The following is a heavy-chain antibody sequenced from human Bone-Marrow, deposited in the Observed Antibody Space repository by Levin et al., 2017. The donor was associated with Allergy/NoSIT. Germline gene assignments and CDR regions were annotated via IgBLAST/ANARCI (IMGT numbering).Heavy chain of an antibody. J-gene: IGHJ6*01. CDR1: GFKFTDYW. CDR3: ARARRESGYYFYALDV. V-gene: IGHV3-11*01. CDR2: ISTTGTSM. D-gene: IGHD6-25*01. Sequence: PGGSLRLSCATSGFKFTDYWMTWIRQAPGKGLEGISYISTTGTSMYYAESVKGRFTISRDNAKKSVTLQMNSLRADDTALYYCARARRESGYYFYALDVWGQGTTVTVSS.